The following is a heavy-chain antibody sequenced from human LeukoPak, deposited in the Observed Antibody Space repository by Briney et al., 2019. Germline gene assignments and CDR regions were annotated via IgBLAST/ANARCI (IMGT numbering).Heavy chain of an antibody. D-gene: IGHD3-22*01. CDR1: GFTFSSYG. J-gene: IGHJ3*02. Sequence: PGGSLRLSCAASGFTFSSYGMSWVRQAPGKGLEWVSGINWSGSSTGYADSVKGRFTISRDNSKNSLYLQMNSLRAEDTALYYCARDRYYDSSRRSDAFDIWGQGTMVTVSS. CDR3: ARDRYYDSSRRSDAFDI. CDR2: INWSGSST. V-gene: IGHV3-20*04.